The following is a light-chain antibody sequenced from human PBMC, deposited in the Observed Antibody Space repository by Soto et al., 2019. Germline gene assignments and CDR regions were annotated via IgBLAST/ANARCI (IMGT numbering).Light chain of an antibody. CDR3: QQYHSYPPFT. CDR2: DAS. V-gene: IGKV1-5*01. Sequence: DIQMTQSPSTLSASVGDRVTVTCRASQSISSWLAWYQQKPGKAPKLLIYDASSLESGVPSRFSGSGSGTEFTLTISSLQPGDFATYYCQQYHSYPPFTFGPGTKVDIK. J-gene: IGKJ3*01. CDR1: QSISSW.